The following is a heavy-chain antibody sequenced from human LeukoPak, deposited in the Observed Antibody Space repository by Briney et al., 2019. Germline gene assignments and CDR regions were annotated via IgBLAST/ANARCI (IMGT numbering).Heavy chain of an antibody. J-gene: IGHJ4*02. D-gene: IGHD3-22*01. V-gene: IGHV1-2*02. CDR1: GYTFTGYY. CDR3: ATTIYYYDSSGYLDY. Sequence: ASVKVSCKASGYTFTGYYMHWVRQAPGQGLEWMGWINPNSGGTNYAQKFQGRVTITRDTSISTAYMELSRLRSDDTAVYYCATTIYYYDSSGYLDYWGQGTLVTVSS. CDR2: INPNSGGT.